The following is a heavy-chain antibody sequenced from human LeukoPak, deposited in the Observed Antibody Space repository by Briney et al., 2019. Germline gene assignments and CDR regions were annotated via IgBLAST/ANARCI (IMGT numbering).Heavy chain of an antibody. CDR3: ASERYGGNSDAVDI. CDR1: GFTPSSYE. CDR2: ILRGVTLI. D-gene: IGHD4-23*01. J-gene: IGHJ3*02. Sequence: GGSLTLSCAASGFTPSSYEMNWVRPAPGKGLEWVSYILRGVTLIYYADSVKGRFTNSRDNAKNSLYLQMNSLRAEDTAVYYCASERYGGNSDAVDIWGQGTMVTVSS. V-gene: IGHV3-48*03.